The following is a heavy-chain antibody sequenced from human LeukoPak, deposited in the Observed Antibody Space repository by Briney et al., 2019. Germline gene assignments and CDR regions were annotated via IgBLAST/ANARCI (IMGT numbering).Heavy chain of an antibody. V-gene: IGHV3-23*01. Sequence: GGSLRLSCAASGFTFSSYAMSWVRQAPGKGLEWVSAISGSGGSTYYADSVKGRFTISRDNSKNTLYLQMNSLRAEDTAVYYCARGLSGWYYFDYWGQGTLVTVSS. J-gene: IGHJ4*02. CDR1: GFTFSSYA. CDR3: ARGLSGWYYFDY. D-gene: IGHD6-19*01. CDR2: ISGSGGST.